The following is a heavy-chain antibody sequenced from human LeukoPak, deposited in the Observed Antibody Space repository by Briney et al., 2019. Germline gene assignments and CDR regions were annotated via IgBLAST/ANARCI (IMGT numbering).Heavy chain of an antibody. J-gene: IGHJ3*02. V-gene: IGHV1-2*02. CDR3: ARDYYYDSTYDAFDI. Sequence: ASVKVSCKASGYTFTGYYMHWVRQAPGQGLEWMGWINPNSGGTNYAQKFQGRVTMTRDTSISTAYMELSRLRSDDTAVYYCARDYYYDSTYDAFDIWGQGTMVTVSS. CDR1: GYTFTGYY. CDR2: INPNSGGT. D-gene: IGHD3-22*01.